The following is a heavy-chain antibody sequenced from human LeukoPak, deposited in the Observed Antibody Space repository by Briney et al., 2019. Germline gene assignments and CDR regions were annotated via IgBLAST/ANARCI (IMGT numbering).Heavy chain of an antibody. Sequence: SETLSLTCTVSGGSISSYYWTWIRQPPGKGLEWIGDIYITGSTNYNPYLKRRVTMSVDTSKNQFSLRLSSVTAADTAAYYCARVRIGETSYDASDVWGLGTMVTVSS. CDR1: GGSISSYY. D-gene: IGHD1-26*01. CDR2: IYITGST. J-gene: IGHJ3*01. CDR3: ARVRIGETSYDASDV. V-gene: IGHV4-59*13.